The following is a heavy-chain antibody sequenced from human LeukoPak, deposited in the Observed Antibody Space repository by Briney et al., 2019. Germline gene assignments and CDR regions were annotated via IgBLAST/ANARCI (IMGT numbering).Heavy chain of an antibody. D-gene: IGHD5-12*01. V-gene: IGHV4-30-2*01. CDR2: SYHSGST. CDR3: ANSPGVDIVATDGWYFDL. CDR1: GGSISSGGYY. J-gene: IGHJ2*01. Sequence: PSETLSLTCTVSGGSISSGGYYWSWIRQPPGKGREWIGYSYHSGSTYYIPSLKSRVTISVDRSKNQFSLKLSSVTAADTAVYYCANSPGVDIVATDGWYFDLWGRGTLVTVSS.